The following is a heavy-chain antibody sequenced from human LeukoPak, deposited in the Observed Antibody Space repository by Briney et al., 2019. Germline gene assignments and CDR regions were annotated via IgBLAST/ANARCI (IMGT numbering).Heavy chain of an antibody. CDR3: ARERLGELSLVDY. V-gene: IGHV3-33*01. CDR1: GFTFSSYG. J-gene: IGHJ4*02. D-gene: IGHD3-16*02. CDR2: IWYDGSNK. Sequence: GGSLRLSCAASGFTFSSYGMHWVRQAPGKGLEWVAVIWYDGSNKYYADSVKGRFTISRDNSKNTLYLQVNSLRAEDTAVYYCARERLGELSLVDYWGQGTLVTVSS.